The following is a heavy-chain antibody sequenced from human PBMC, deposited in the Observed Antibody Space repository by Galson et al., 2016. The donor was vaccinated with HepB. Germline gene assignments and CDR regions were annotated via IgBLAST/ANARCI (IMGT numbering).Heavy chain of an antibody. Sequence: QSGAEVKKPGQSLTISCKGFGYSFTNYWIGWVRQMPGKGLEWMGIIYPGDSDTTYSPPFQGQVTISADKSISTAYLQWSSLKASDTAMYDGARSNDTYYYDSRGYYKYAMDVWGQGTTVTVSS. D-gene: IGHD3-22*01. V-gene: IGHV5-51*01. CDR3: ARSNDTYYYDSRGYYKYAMDV. CDR1: GYSFTNYW. J-gene: IGHJ6*02. CDR2: IYPGDSDT.